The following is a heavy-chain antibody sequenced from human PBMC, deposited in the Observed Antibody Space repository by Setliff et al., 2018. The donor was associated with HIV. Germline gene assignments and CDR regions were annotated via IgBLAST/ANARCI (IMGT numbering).Heavy chain of an antibody. D-gene: IGHD3-22*01. V-gene: IGHV4-61*09. J-gene: IGHJ4*02. CDR3: ARDFISDSRGYYSSHFDC. Sequence: KPSETLSLTCSVSSDSISSGSYYWSWIRLPAGKGLEWIGQIHTSGSTNYNPSLKSRLTISIDTSKNQFSLKLNSVTATDTAVYYCARDFISDSRGYYSSHFDCWGQGTLVTVSS. CDR1: SDSISSGSYY. CDR2: IHTSGST.